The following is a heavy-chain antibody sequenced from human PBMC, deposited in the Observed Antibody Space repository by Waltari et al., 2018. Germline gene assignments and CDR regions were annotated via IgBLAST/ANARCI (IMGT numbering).Heavy chain of an antibody. Sequence: QVQLQQSGPGLVKPSQTLSLTCAISGDSVSSNSAAWHWIRQSPSRGLEWLGRTYYRCKWYNGYAVSEKSRITINPNTSKNQFSLQLNSVTPDDTAVYYCAKVFLRARDAFDIWGQGTMVTVSS. J-gene: IGHJ3*02. CDR3: AKVFLRARDAFDI. CDR2: TYYRCKWYN. CDR1: GDSVSSNSAA. V-gene: IGHV6-1*01.